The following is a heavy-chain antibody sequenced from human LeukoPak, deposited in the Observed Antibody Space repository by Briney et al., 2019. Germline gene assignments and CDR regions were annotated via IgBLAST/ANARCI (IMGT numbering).Heavy chain of an antibody. CDR2: INHSGRT. V-gene: IGHV4-34*01. J-gene: IGHJ4*02. Sequence: ETLSLTCVVYGGSFSDYYWTWIRQSPGKGLEWIGEINHSGRTNYNPSLKSRATILVDTSKNQFSLRLTSVTAADTAVYYCARSPPPGATAYGVVDYWGQGTLVIVSS. D-gene: IGHD3-16*01. CDR3: ARSPPPGATAYGVVDY. CDR1: GGSFSDYY.